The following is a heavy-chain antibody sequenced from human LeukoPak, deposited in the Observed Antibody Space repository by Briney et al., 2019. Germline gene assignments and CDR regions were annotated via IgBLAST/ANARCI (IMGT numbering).Heavy chain of an antibody. Sequence: HPGGSLRLSCAASGFTFSSYGMHWVRQAPGKGLEWVAVIWYDGSNKYYADSVKGRFTISRDNSKNTLYPQMNSLRAEDTAVYYCARDDYYDSSGYYNSIDYWGQGTLVTVSS. V-gene: IGHV3-33*01. D-gene: IGHD3-22*01. CDR3: ARDDYYDSSGYYNSIDY. CDR1: GFTFSSYG. CDR2: IWYDGSNK. J-gene: IGHJ4*02.